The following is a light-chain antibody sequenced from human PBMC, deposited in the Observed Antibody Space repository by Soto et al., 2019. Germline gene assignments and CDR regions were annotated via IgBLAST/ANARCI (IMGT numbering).Light chain of an antibody. CDR1: NIGSKT. Sequence: SYELTQPPSVSVAPGQTAMMTCGGNNIGSKTVHWYQQKPSQAPVLVVYDDRARPSGIPERFSGYNSGNTATLTIRTVAGGDEADYYCQVWDSSSDHVEFGGGTKLTVL. V-gene: IGLV3-21*02. CDR2: DDR. CDR3: QVWDSSSDHVE. J-gene: IGLJ2*01.